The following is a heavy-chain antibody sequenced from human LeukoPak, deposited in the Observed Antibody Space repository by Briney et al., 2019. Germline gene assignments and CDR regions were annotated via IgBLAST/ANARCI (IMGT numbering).Heavy chain of an antibody. D-gene: IGHD6-19*01. CDR1: GFTFSNYW. J-gene: IGHJ4*02. V-gene: IGHV3-7*01. Sequence: GGSLRLSCAASGFTFSNYWMPWVRQAPGKGLEGVANIKQDESERYVVDSVKGRFTISRDNAKNSLYPQMNSLRAEDTAVYYCAKDSSGWYVDYWGQGTLVTVSS. CDR3: AKDSSGWYVDY. CDR2: IKQDESER.